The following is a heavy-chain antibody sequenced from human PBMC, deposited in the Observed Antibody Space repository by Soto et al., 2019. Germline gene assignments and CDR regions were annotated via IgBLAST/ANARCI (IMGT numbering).Heavy chain of an antibody. Sequence: QVQLVESGAEVKKPGASVKVSCKASGYTFTNYGISWVRQAPGQGLEWMGWISGYNGNTKYAQKFHGRVTMTTDTPTNTAYMDLRSLRSDDTAVYYCARDREYYYDSSGNYYYHYGMDVWGQGTTVTVS. V-gene: IGHV1-18*04. CDR2: ISGYNGNT. J-gene: IGHJ6*02. CDR1: GYTFTNYG. D-gene: IGHD3-22*01. CDR3: ARDREYYYDSSGNYYYHYGMDV.